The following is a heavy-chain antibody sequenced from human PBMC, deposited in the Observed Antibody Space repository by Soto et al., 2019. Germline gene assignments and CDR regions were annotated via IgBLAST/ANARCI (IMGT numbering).Heavy chain of an antibody. CDR1: GGYISSSSYY. CDR2: IHYSGST. V-gene: IGHV4-39*01. CDR3: ARLWNYALTFDS. Sequence: PSETLSLTCTVSGGYISSSSYYWGLIRQPPGEGLEWIGNIHYSGSTYYNPSLESRVTISVDTSKNQFSLKLDSVTAADTAVYYCARLWNYALTFDSWGQGTLVTVSS. D-gene: IGHD1-7*01. J-gene: IGHJ4*02.